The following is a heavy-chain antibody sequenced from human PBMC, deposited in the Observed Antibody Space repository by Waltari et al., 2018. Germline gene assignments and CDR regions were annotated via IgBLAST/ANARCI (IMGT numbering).Heavy chain of an antibody. CDR1: GFTFSSYW. Sequence: EVQLVESGGGLVQPGGSLRLSCAASGFTFSSYWMHWVRQAPGKGLVGVSRINTDGGSTSYADSVKGRFTIARDNAKNTLYLQMNSLRAEDTAVYYCASSPRESSSGWYPLDYWGQGTLVTVSS. D-gene: IGHD6-19*01. CDR3: ASSPRESSSGWYPLDY. V-gene: IGHV3-74*01. J-gene: IGHJ4*02. CDR2: INTDGGST.